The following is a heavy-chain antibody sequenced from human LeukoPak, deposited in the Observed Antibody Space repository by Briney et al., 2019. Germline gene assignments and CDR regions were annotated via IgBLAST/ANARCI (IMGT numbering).Heavy chain of an antibody. CDR2: ISAYNGNT. CDR1: GYTFTSYG. Sequence: ASVKVSCKASGYTFTSYGISWVRQAPGQGLEWMGWISAYNGNTNYAQKLQGRVTMTTDTSTSTAYMELRSLRSDDTAVYYCAREIVVVPAAIEARVDYWGQGTLVTVSS. V-gene: IGHV1-18*01. CDR3: AREIVVVPAAIEARVDY. J-gene: IGHJ4*02. D-gene: IGHD2-2*01.